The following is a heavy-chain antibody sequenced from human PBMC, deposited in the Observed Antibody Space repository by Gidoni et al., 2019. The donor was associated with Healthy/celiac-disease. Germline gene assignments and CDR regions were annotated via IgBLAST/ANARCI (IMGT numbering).Heavy chain of an antibody. V-gene: IGHV3-21*01. CDR1: GFTFSSYS. CDR2: ISSSSSYI. D-gene: IGHD6-6*01. Sequence: EVQLVESGGGLVKPGGSLRLSCAASGFTFSSYSMNWVRQAPGKGLEWVSSISSSSSYIYYADSVKGRFTISRDNAKNSLYLQMNSLRAEDTAVYYCARDSSSPGLYYYGMDVWGQGTTVTVSS. CDR3: ARDSSSPGLYYYGMDV. J-gene: IGHJ6*02.